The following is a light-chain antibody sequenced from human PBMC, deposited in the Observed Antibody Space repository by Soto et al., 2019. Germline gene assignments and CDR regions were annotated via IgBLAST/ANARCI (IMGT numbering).Light chain of an antibody. Sequence: ENLFIQFPATLSLSTGERATLSCRASQSVSSYLAWYQQKPGQAPRLLIYDASNRATGIPARFSGSGSGTDFTLTISSLEPEDFAVYYCQQRSNWPLTFGGGTKVDIK. J-gene: IGKJ4*01. CDR2: DAS. V-gene: IGKV3-11*01. CDR1: QSVSSY. CDR3: QQRSNWPLT.